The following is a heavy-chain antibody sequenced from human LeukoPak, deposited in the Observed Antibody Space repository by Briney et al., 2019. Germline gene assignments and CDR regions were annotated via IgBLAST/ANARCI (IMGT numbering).Heavy chain of an antibody. V-gene: IGHV3-30*04. D-gene: IGHD3-10*02. CDR3: ARAPLYYYVNYYYMDV. CDR2: ISYDGSNK. CDR1: GFTFSSYA. Sequence: GGSLRLSCAASGFTFSSYAMHWVRQAPGKGLEWVAVISYDGSNKYYADSVKGRFTISRDNAKNSLYLQMNSLRAEDTAVYYCARAPLYYYVNYYYMDVWGKGTTVTISS. J-gene: IGHJ6*03.